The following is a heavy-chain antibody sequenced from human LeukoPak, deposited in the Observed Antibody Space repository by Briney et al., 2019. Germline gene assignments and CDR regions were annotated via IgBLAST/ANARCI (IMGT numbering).Heavy chain of an antibody. J-gene: IGHJ3*02. D-gene: IGHD3-3*01. CDR1: GFTFSDYY. Sequence: GGSLRLSRAASGFTFSDYYMNWVRQAPGKGLEWVSSISSSSTIYYADSVKGRFTISRDNAKNSLYLQMNSLRAEDTAVYYCARLEVLRFLEWLLSGDAFDIWGQGTMVTVSS. V-gene: IGHV3-69-1*02. CDR2: ISSSSTI. CDR3: ARLEVLRFLEWLLSGDAFDI.